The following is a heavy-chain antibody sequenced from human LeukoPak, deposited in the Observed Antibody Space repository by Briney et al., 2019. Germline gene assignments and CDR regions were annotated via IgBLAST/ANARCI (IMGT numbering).Heavy chain of an antibody. CDR2: IGGSGGGI. CDR1: GFTFSDYY. V-gene: IGHV3-11*01. J-gene: IGHJ4*02. CDR3: ARGGARLADY. Sequence: GGSLRLSCAASGFTFSDYYMSWIRQAPGEGREGVSYIGGSGGGIDYAVSVKGRFTISRDNAKNSLYLQMNSLRAEDTAVYYCARGGARLADYWGQGTLVTVSS. D-gene: IGHD3-3*02.